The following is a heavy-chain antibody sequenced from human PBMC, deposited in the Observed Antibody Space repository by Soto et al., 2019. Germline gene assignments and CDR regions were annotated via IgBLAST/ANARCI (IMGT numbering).Heavy chain of an antibody. CDR3: ARDLSYSYGFYYYYGMDV. D-gene: IGHD5-18*01. Sequence: EVQLVESGGGLVKPGGSLRLSCAASGFTFSSYSMNWVRQAPGKGLEWVSSISSSSSYIYYADSVKGRFTISRDNAKNSLYLQMNSLRAEDTAVYYCARDLSYSYGFYYYYGMDVWGQGTTVTVSS. J-gene: IGHJ6*02. CDR1: GFTFSSYS. V-gene: IGHV3-21*01. CDR2: ISSSSSYI.